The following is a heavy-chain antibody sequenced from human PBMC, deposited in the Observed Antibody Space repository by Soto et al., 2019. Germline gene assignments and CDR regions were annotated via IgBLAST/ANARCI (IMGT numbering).Heavy chain of an antibody. CDR3: ARDRSRLRYFDWSPHRWFDP. Sequence: ASVKVSCKAPGYTFTSYAMHWVRQAPGQRLEWMGWINAGNGNTKYSQKFQGRVTITRDTSASTAYMELSSLRSEDTAVYYCARDRSRLRYFDWSPHRWFDPWGQGTLVTVSS. CDR1: GYTFTSYA. J-gene: IGHJ5*02. CDR2: INAGNGNT. D-gene: IGHD3-9*01. V-gene: IGHV1-3*01.